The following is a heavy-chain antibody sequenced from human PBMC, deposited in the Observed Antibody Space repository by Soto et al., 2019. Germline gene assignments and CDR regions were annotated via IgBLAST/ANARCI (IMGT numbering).Heavy chain of an antibody. Sequence: GASVKVSCKTSGYTFTNYGISWVRQAPGQGLEWMGWISPKSGSIKYAQKFQGRVIMTTDTSTSTAYMELSSLRSEDTAVYYCARDTGFYDSSGYDPLRDGMDVWGQGTTVTVSS. J-gene: IGHJ6*02. CDR3: ARDTGFYDSSGYDPLRDGMDV. V-gene: IGHV1-18*04. D-gene: IGHD3-22*01. CDR1: GYTFTNYG. CDR2: ISPKSGSI.